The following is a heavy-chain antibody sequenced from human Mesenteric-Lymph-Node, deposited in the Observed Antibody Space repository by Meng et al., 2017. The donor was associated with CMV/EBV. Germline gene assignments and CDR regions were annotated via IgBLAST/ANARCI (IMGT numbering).Heavy chain of an antibody. V-gene: IGHV2-5*05. J-gene: IGHJ4*02. CDR2: FYWDNVH. Sequence: FTHTADGVSVGWSRQPPGETPEWLAVFYWDNVHLYGPSLKNKLTVTRDTTKNQVVLTMTNMHPVDTAAYYCAHPRFTAYEMYYFDYWSQGTLVTVSS. D-gene: IGHD5-12*01. CDR3: AHPRFTAYEMYYFDY. CDR1: FTHTADGVS.